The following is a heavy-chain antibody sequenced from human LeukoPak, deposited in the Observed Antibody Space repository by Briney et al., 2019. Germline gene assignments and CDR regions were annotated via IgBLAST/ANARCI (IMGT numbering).Heavy chain of an antibody. J-gene: IGHJ1*01. V-gene: IGHV3-30-3*01. CDR2: ISYDGSNK. CDR3: ARDAVPKGGSGWYRFQH. D-gene: IGHD6-19*01. Sequence: LSLTCAVYGGSFSGYYWSWIRQAPGKGLEWVAVISYDGSNKYYADSVKGRFTISRDNSKNTLYLQMNSLRAEDTAVYYCARDAVPKGGSGWYRFQHWGQGTLVTVSS. CDR1: GGSFSGYY.